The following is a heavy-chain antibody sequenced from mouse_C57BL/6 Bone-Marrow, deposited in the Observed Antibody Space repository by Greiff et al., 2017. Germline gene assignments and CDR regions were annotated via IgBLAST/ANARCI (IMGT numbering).Heavy chain of an antibody. CDR1: GYAFSSSW. CDR2: IYPGDGDT. D-gene: IGHD2-2*01. CDR3: ASGSWCAY. J-gene: IGHJ3*01. Sequence: VQLQQSGPELVKPGASVKISCKASGYAFSSSWMNWVKQRPGKGLEWIGRIYPGDGDTNYNGKFKGKATLTADKSSSTAYMQLSSLTSEDSAVYFCASGSWCAYWGEGSLVTVSA. V-gene: IGHV1-82*01.